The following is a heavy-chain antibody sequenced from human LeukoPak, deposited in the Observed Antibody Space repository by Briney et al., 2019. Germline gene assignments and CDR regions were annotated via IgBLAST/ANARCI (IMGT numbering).Heavy chain of an antibody. CDR2: IYHSGST. CDR3: ARGATVTAYYYYYYGMDV. J-gene: IGHJ6*02. D-gene: IGHD4-17*01. CDR1: GGSISSSNW. V-gene: IGHV4-4*02. Sequence: SGTLSLTCAVSGGSISSSNWWSWVRQPPGKGLEWIGEIYHSGSTNYNPSLKSRVTISVDKSKNQFSLKLSSVTAADTAVYYCARGATVTAYYYYYYGMDVWGQGTTVTVSS.